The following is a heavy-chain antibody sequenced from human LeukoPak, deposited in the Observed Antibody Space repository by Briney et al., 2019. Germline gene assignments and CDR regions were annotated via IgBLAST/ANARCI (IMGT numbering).Heavy chain of an antibody. D-gene: IGHD3-22*01. CDR3: ARGRLSPTHYYDSSGYLDY. V-gene: IGHV3-7*01. J-gene: IGHJ4*02. CDR1: GFTFSSYW. CDR2: IKQDGSEK. Sequence: GGSLRLSCAASGFTFSSYWMSWVRQAPGKGLEWVANIKQDGSEKYYVDSVKGRFTISRDNAKNSLYLQMNSLRAEDTAVYYCARGRLSPTHYYDSSGYLDYWGQGTLVTVSS.